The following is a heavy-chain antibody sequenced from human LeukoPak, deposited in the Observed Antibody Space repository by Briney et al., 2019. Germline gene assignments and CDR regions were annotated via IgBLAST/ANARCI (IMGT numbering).Heavy chain of an antibody. J-gene: IGHJ4*02. CDR3: ARVAVTTSFDY. V-gene: IGHV3-7*01. Sequence: GGGLRISCAASGFTLSCYLMSWGRPAPGKGGGGVANIKQDGSEKYYVDSVKGRFTISRDNAKNSLYLQMNSLRAEDTAVYYCARVAVTTSFDYWGQGTLVTVSS. CDR2: IKQDGSEK. CDR1: GFTLSCYL. D-gene: IGHD4-17*01.